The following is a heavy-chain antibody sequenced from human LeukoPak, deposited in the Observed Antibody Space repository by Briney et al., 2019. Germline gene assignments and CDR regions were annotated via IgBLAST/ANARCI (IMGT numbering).Heavy chain of an antibody. CDR1: GFTFSSSG. CDR3: ARVLCSGGSCYLDY. V-gene: IGHV3-30*02. Sequence: GGSLRLSCAASGFTFSSSGMHWVRQTPGKGLEWVTFIRYDGSDKYYADSVKGRFTISRDNSKNTLYLQMNSLRAEDTAVYYCARVLCSGGSCYLDYWGQGTLVTVSS. CDR2: IRYDGSDK. D-gene: IGHD2-15*01. J-gene: IGHJ4*02.